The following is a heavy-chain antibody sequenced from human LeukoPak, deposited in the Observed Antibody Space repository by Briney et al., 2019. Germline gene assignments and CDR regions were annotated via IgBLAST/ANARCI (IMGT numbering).Heavy chain of an antibody. CDR1: GDSISSGGYS. Sequence: SETLSLTCTVSGDSISSGGYSWRWIRQTPGKGLEWIAYIHDSGSTYNNPSLKTRLSISIDTSKNQFSLKLNSVGAADTAVYYCARVVAAAGNNWFDPWGQGTLVTVSS. CDR2: IHDSGST. J-gene: IGHJ5*02. CDR3: ARVVAAAGNNWFDP. D-gene: IGHD6-13*01. V-gene: IGHV4-30-4*07.